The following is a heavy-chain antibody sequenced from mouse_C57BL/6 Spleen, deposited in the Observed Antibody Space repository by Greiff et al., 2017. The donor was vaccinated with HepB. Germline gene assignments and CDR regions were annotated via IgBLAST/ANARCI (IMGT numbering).Heavy chain of an antibody. CDR1: GYTFTDYY. J-gene: IGHJ1*03. CDR2: INPNNGGT. CDR3: AREALLWSLRGYFDV. V-gene: IGHV1-26*01. D-gene: IGHD2-10*01. Sequence: EVQLQQSGPELVKPGASVKISCKASGYTFTDYYMNWVKQSHGKSLEWIGDINPNNGGTSYNQKFKGKATLTVDKSSSTAYMELRSLTSEDSAVYYCAREALLWSLRGYFDVWGTGTTVTVSS.